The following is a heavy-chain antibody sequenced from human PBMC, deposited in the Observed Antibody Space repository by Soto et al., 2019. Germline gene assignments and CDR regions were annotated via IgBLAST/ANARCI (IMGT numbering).Heavy chain of an antibody. CDR3: ARGVYGDYDSGWFDP. V-gene: IGHV1-69*13. CDR1: GGTFSSYA. CDR2: IIPIFGTA. D-gene: IGHD4-17*01. Sequence: GASVKVSCKASGGTFSSYAISWVRQAPGQGLEWMGGIIPIFGTANYAQKFQGRVTNTADESTSTAYMELSSLRSEDTAVYYCARGVYGDYDSGWFDPWGQGTLVTVSS. J-gene: IGHJ5*02.